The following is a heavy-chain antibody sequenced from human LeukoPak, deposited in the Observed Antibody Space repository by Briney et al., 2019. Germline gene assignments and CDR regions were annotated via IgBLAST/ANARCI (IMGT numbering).Heavy chain of an antibody. CDR1: GFTFSNYG. V-gene: IGHV3-30*02. CDR2: IRYDGSNK. CDR3: AGDGTTRNGIVGTFFDY. J-gene: IGHJ4*02. Sequence: GGSLRLSCAASGFTFSNYGMHWVRQAPGKGLEWVAFIRYDGSNKYSADSVEGRFTISRDNSKNALNLQMNSLSAEDTAIYYCAGDGTTRNGIVGTFFDYWGQGTLVTVSS. D-gene: IGHD1-26*01.